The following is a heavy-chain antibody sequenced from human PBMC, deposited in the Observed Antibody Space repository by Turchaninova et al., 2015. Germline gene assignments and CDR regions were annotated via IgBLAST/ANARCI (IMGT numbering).Heavy chain of an antibody. CDR3: AKDDVYYVISGYYVDDY. Sequence: PGGSLRLSCAASGFTFSSYAMSWVRQAPGKGLEWVSAISGSGGSTYYADSVKGRFTISKDNSKDTVYLQMNSLRAEDTDVYYCAKDDVYYVISGYYVDDYWGQGTLVTVTS. V-gene: IGHV3-23*01. D-gene: IGHD3-22*01. CDR2: ISGSGGST. CDR1: GFTFSSYA. J-gene: IGHJ4*01.